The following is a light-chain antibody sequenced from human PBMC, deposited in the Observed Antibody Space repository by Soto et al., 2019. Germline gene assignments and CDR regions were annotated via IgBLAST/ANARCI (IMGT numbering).Light chain of an antibody. V-gene: IGKV3D-20*02. CDR1: QSVTDNY. J-gene: IGKJ5*01. CDR3: QQRSNWPPRIT. CDR2: GAS. Sequence: EIVLTQSPATLSLSPGERATLSCMASQSVTDNYLAWYQQKPGQAPRLVISGASSRTSGIPDRFSGSGSGTDFTLTISSLEPEDFAVYYCQQRSNWPPRITFGQGTRLEIK.